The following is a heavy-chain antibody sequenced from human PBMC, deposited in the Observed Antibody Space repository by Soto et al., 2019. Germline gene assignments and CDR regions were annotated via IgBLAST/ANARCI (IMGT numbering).Heavy chain of an antibody. Sequence: EMQLVESGGGLIQPGGSPRLSCAASGFSVTANSMSWVRQAPGKGLEWVSVMHSDVTTYYADSVKGRFIISRDNSKNTLYLQMSNLRGEDTARYFCARQLSGSWYNWFDPWGQGTLVTVSS. CDR1: GFSVTANS. D-gene: IGHD6-13*01. CDR3: ARQLSGSWYNWFDP. CDR2: MHSDVTT. V-gene: IGHV3-53*01. J-gene: IGHJ5*02.